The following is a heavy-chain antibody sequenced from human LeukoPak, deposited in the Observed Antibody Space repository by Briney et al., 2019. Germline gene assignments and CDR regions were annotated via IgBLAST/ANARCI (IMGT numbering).Heavy chain of an antibody. CDR3: ARLSYVRGSSFLDY. J-gene: IGHJ4*02. Sequence: SETLSLTCTVSGGSISSYYWSWVRQPPGKGLEWIGYIYYSGSTNYNPSLTSRVTISVDTSKNQFSLKLSSVTAADTAMYYCARLSYVRGSSFLDYWGQGTLVTVSS. D-gene: IGHD3-10*01. CDR2: IYYSGST. V-gene: IGHV4-59*01. CDR1: GGSISSYY.